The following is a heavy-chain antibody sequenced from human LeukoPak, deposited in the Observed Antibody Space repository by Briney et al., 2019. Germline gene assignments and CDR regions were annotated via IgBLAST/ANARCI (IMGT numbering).Heavy chain of an antibody. J-gene: IGHJ4*02. CDR1: GGSISRYY. D-gene: IGHD3-22*01. CDR3: ARLDYYHFDY. Sequence: SETLSLTCTVSGGSISRYYWSWIRQPPGQGLEWIGYISYSGSTKYNPSLMGRVTISVDTSKNQFSLKLSSATAADTAVYYCARLDYYHFDYWGQGTVVTVSS. CDR2: ISYSGST. V-gene: IGHV4-59*01.